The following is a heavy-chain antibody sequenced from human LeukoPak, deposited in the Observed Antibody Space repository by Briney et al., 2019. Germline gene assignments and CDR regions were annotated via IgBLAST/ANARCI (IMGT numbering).Heavy chain of an antibody. Sequence: ASVTVSCKVSGYTLTEFSMHWVRKAIGKGLEWMGGFDPEDGETIYAQKFQGSVTMTENTSTGTAYMELGSLRSENTAGYYCATVLPLFVAGAKWFDPWGQGTQGTVS. J-gene: IGHJ5*02. CDR1: GYTLTEFS. CDR2: FDPEDGET. CDR3: ATVLPLFVAGAKWFDP. D-gene: IGHD3-16*01. V-gene: IGHV1-24*01.